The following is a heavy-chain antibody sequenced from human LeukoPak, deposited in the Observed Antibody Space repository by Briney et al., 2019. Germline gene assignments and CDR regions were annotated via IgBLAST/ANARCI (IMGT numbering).Heavy chain of an antibody. Sequence: PGGSLRLSCAASGFTFSSYAMSWVRQAPGKGLEWVAAISGSGGSTYYVDSVKGRFTISRDNAKNSVYLQMNSLRAEDTAVYYCARGHYGLDVWGQGTTVTVSS. J-gene: IGHJ6*02. CDR2: ISGSGGST. CDR1: GFTFSSYA. CDR3: ARGHYGLDV. V-gene: IGHV3-23*01.